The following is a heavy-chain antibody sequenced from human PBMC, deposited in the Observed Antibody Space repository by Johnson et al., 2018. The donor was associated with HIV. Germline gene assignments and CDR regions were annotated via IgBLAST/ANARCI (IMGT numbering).Heavy chain of an antibody. D-gene: IGHD6-6*01. V-gene: IGHV3-20*04. CDR3: VKERQLVRSFDI. CDR2: INWNGCST. CDR1: GFTFDDYG. J-gene: IGHJ3*02. Sequence: VQLVESGGGVVRPGGSLRLSCAASGFTFDDYGMSWVRQAPGKGLEWVSGINWNGCSTGYADSVKGRFTISRDNAKNSLYLQMNSLRPEYTAVYYCVKERQLVRSFDIWGQGTMVAVSS.